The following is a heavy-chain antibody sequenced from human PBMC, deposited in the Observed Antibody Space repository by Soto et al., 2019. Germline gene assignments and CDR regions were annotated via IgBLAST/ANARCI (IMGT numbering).Heavy chain of an antibody. V-gene: IGHV4-30-2*01. Sequence: SSETLSLTCAVSGGSISSGGYSWSWIRQPPGKGLEWIGYIYHSGSTYYNPSLKSRVTISVDRSKNQFSLKLSSVTAADTAVYYCARDYDSSGWNWFDPWGQGTLVTVSS. CDR1: GGSISSGGYS. D-gene: IGHD3-22*01. J-gene: IGHJ5*02. CDR3: ARDYDSSGWNWFDP. CDR2: IYHSGST.